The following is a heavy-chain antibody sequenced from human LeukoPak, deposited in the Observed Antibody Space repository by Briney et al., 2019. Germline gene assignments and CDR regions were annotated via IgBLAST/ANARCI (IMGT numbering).Heavy chain of an antibody. CDR3: AKAAYYYDSSGYYPLGPYFDY. D-gene: IGHD3-22*01. V-gene: IGHV3-23*01. CDR1: GFTFSSYA. Sequence: PGGSLRLSCAASGFTFSSYAMSWVRQAPGKGLEWVSAISGSGGSTYYADSVKGRFTISRDNSKNTLYLQMNSLRAEDTAVYYCAKAAYYYDSSGYYPLGPYFDYWGQGTLVTVYS. CDR2: ISGSGGST. J-gene: IGHJ4*02.